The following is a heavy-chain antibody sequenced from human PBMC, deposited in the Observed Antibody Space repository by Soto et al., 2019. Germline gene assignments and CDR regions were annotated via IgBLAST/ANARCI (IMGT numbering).Heavy chain of an antibody. CDR2: IYYRGST. J-gene: IGHJ4*02. CDR3: ARSGGRYDSGDYLEVD. CDR1: GGSISSGDYF. V-gene: IGHV4-30-4*01. D-gene: IGHD4-17*01. Sequence: QVQLQESGPGLVKPSQTLSLTCTVSGGSISSGDYFWSWIRQPPGKSLGWVGYIYYRGSTYYNPSLTGLVTICVDTSKNQFSLKLGSVTAADTAVYYCARSGGRYDSGDYLEVDWGQGTLVTVSS.